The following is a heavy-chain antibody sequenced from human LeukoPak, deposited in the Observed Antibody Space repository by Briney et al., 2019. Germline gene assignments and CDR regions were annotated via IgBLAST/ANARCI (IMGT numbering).Heavy chain of an antibody. CDR2: ISSSSSTI. CDR3: ASKSWSSWDPYYFDY. V-gene: IGHV3-48*04. J-gene: IGHJ4*02. Sequence: PGGSLRLSCAASGFTFSSYSMNWVRQAPGKGLEWVSYISSSSSTIYYADSVKGRFTISRDNAKNSLYLQMNSLRAEDTAVYYCASKSWSSWDPYYFDYWGQGTLVTVSS. D-gene: IGHD6-13*01. CDR1: GFTFSSYS.